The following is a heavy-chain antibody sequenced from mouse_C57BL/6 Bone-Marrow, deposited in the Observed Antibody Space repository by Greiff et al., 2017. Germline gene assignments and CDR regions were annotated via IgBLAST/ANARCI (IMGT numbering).Heavy chain of an antibody. CDR3: ARAPWFAY. Sequence: QVQLQQSGAELVMPGASVKLSCKASGYTFTSYWMHWVKQRPGQGLEWIGELDPSDSYTNYNQKFKGKSTLTVDKSSSTAYMQLSSLTSEDSAVYYCARAPWFAYWGQGTLVTVSA. J-gene: IGHJ3*01. V-gene: IGHV1-69*01. CDR1: GYTFTSYW. CDR2: LDPSDSYT.